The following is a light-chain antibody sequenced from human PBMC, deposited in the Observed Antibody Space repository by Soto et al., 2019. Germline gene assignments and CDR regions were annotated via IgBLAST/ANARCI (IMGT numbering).Light chain of an antibody. CDR3: QHYGSSPFT. CDR1: ESVTNTY. V-gene: IGKV3-20*01. J-gene: IGKJ3*01. Sequence: EIVLTQSPGTLSLSPGERATLSCRASESVTNTYLAWYQQKPGQAPRLLIYGVSSRATGIPDRFSGRGSGTDFTLTISRLEPEDFAVYYCQHYGSSPFTFGPGTRVDIK. CDR2: GVS.